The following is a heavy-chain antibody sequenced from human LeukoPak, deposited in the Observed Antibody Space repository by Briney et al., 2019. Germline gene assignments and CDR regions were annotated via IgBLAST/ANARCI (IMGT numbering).Heavy chain of an antibody. CDR1: GYSFTNYW. CDR3: ARRGYCATTTCYRLFDY. Sequence: GESLKISCKGSGYSFTNYWIGWVRQMPGKGLEGMGIIYPGDSDTRYSPSFQGQVTISADKSITTAYLQWSSLKASDTAMYYCARRGYCATTTCYRLFDYWGQGTLVTVSS. CDR2: IYPGDSDT. J-gene: IGHJ4*02. V-gene: IGHV5-51*01. D-gene: IGHD2-2*01.